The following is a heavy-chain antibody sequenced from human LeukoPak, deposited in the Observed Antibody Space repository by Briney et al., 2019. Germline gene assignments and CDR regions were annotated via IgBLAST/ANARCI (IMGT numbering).Heavy chain of an antibody. J-gene: IGHJ5*02. CDR1: GFTFGSYS. CDR2: IWYNGSNK. D-gene: IGHD4-17*01. CDR3: SRGGYGDYNNWFDP. V-gene: IGHV3-33*08. Sequence: GGSLRLSCAASGFTFGSYSMNWVRQAPGKGLEWVADIWYNGSNKYYAESVKGRFTISRDNSKNTLYLQMNSLRAEDTAVYYCSRGGYGDYNNWFDPWGQGTLVIVSS.